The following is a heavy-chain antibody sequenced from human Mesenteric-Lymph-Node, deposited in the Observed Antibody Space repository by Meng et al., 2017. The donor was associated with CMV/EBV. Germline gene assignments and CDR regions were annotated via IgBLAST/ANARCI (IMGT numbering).Heavy chain of an antibody. CDR3: ARGSSYDILTGYFDY. D-gene: IGHD3-9*01. J-gene: IGHJ4*02. V-gene: IGHV4-34*01. CDR2: INHSGST. CDR1: GGSFRGYY. Sequence: QVPLTQGGQVPLKPSETLSVTCAVYGGSFRGYYWNWIRQSPEKGLEWIGEINHSGSTTYNPSFTSRIIISVDTSTNQISLNMSSVTAADTAVYYCARGSSYDILTGYFDYWGQGALVTVSS.